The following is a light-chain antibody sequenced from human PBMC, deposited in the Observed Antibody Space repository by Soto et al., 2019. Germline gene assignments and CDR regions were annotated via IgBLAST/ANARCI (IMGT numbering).Light chain of an antibody. J-gene: IGKJ2*02. Sequence: EIVMTQSPATLSVSLGERATLSCRASQRVSSNLAWYQQKPGQAPRLLIYGASTRATGIAASFSGSVSGTELTLTISSQQSEDFAVYYCQQYNNWPPWTFGQRTKMEIK. V-gene: IGKV3-15*01. CDR2: GAS. CDR3: QQYNNWPPWT. CDR1: QRVSSN.